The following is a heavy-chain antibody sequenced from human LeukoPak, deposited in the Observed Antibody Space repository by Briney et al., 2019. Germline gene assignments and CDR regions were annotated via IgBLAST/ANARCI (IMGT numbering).Heavy chain of an antibody. CDR3: SRIDHDFFDC. D-gene: IGHD3-3*01. CDR1: GFTFGDFA. J-gene: IGHJ4*02. V-gene: IGHV3-49*04. Sequence: PGGSLRLSCTASGFTFGDFAMSWVRQAPGRGLEWVSFIRSKVYGGSTEYAASVKGRFTISRDDSKSIVYLQMDSLKSEDTAVYYCSRIDHDFFDCWGQGILVTVSS. CDR2: IRSKVYGGST.